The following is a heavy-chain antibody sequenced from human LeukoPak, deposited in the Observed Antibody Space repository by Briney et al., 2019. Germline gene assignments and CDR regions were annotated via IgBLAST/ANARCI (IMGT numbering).Heavy chain of an antibody. CDR1: GYTFTSYD. J-gene: IGHJ4*02. V-gene: IGHV1-8*01. CDR2: MNPNSGNT. D-gene: IGHD3-10*01. Sequence: ASVKVSCKASGYTFTSYDINWVRQATGQGLEWMGWMNPNSGNTGYAQEFQGRVTMTRNTSISTAYMELSSLRSDDTAVYYCARGFLSGSYYRLLDYWGQGTLVTVSS. CDR3: ARGFLSGSYYRLLDY.